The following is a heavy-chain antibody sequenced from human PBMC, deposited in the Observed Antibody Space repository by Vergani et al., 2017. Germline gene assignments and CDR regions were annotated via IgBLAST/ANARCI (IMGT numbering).Heavy chain of an antibody. V-gene: IGHV4-38-2*01. CDR1: GYSRSRGED. Sequence: QVQLQESGPGLVKPSESMSIKGEGAGYSRSRGEDWGWIRQPPGKGLGGIGGSYHSGSTYYNPSLKSRVTISVDTSKNQFSLKLSSVTAADTAVYYCARVPVSGSYLSFDYWGQGTLVTVSS. J-gene: IGHJ4*02. CDR2: SYHSGST. D-gene: IGHD1-26*01. CDR3: ARVPVSGSYLSFDY.